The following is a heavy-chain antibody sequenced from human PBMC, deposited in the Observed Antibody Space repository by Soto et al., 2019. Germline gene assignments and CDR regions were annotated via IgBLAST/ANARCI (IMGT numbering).Heavy chain of an antibody. Sequence: SETLSLTCTVSGGSISNNDYYWSWIRQPPGKGLEWIGYIYYRGSTYYNPSLKSRVTISVDTSKNQFSLKLSSVTAADTAIYYCASLNFDILTGYYAFDLWGQGTMVTVSS. V-gene: IGHV4-30-4*01. CDR2: IYYRGST. CDR1: GGSISNNDYY. D-gene: IGHD3-9*01. J-gene: IGHJ3*01. CDR3: ASLNFDILTGYYAFDL.